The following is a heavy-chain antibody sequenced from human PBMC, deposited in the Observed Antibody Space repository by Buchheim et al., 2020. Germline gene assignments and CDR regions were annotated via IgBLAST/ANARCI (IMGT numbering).Heavy chain of an antibody. J-gene: IGHJ5*02. CDR2: IWYDGNNK. Sequence: VQLVESGGGVVQPWTSLRLSCVASGFTFWDSAMHWVRQAPGKGLEWVAMIWYDGNNKYYADSVKGRFTVSRDNSKNMLYLQMNSLRVEDTAVYYCARDPPQSGWSFAAWGQGTL. CDR1: GFTFWDSA. D-gene: IGHD6-19*01. V-gene: IGHV3-33*01. CDR3: ARDPPQSGWSFAA.